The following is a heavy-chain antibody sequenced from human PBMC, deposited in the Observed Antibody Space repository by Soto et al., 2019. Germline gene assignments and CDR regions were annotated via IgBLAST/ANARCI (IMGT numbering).Heavy chain of an antibody. J-gene: IGHJ4*02. CDR3: VNGDYY. CDR1: GFTFSNHV. CDR2: INRDFNT. V-gene: IGHV3-48*01. Sequence: EEQLVESGGGLVQPGGSLRLSCAASGFTFSNHVMNWVRQAPGRGLEWFSSINRDFNTYSADSVKGRFTISRDNAKDSLYLQMNCLRADDTAVYYCVNGDYYVGQGTLVTVSS. D-gene: IGHD4-17*01.